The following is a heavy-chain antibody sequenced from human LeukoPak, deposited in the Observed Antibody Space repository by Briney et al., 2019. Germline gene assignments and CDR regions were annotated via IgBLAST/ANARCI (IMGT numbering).Heavy chain of an antibody. CDR3: ARDRKSSGLPFDY. CDR2: INTDGSST. V-gene: IGHV3-74*01. D-gene: IGHD6-19*01. J-gene: IGHJ4*02. Sequence: GGSLRLSRAASGFTFSSYWMHWVRQAPGKGLVWVSRINTDGSSTSYADSVKGRFTISRDNAKNTLYLQMNSLRDEDTAVYHCARDRKSSGLPFDYWGQGTLVTVSS. CDR1: GFTFSSYW.